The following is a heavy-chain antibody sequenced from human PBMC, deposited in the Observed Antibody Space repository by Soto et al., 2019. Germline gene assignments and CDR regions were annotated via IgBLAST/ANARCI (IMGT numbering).Heavy chain of an antibody. D-gene: IGHD3-10*01. Sequence: QVQLQESGPGLVKPSETLSLTCTVSGGSISSYYWSWIRQPPGKGLEWIGYIYYSGSTNYNPSLKIRLTISVDTSKNQFSLNLSSVTAADTAVYYCARVWGGAFDFWGQGTMVTVSS. CDR2: IYYSGST. CDR3: ARVWGGAFDF. CDR1: GGSISSYY. V-gene: IGHV4-59*01. J-gene: IGHJ3*01.